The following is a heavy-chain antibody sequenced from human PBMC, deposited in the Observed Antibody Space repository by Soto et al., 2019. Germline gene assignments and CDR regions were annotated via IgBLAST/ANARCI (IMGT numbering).Heavy chain of an antibody. CDR3: ARSYCGGDCYSAAYNWFDP. CDR2: IYYSGST. J-gene: IGHJ5*02. D-gene: IGHD2-21*02. Sequence: SETLSLTCTVSGGSISSYYWSWIRQPPGKGLEWIGYIYYSGSTNYNPSLKSRVTISVDTSKNQFSLKLSSVTAADTAVYYCARSYCGGDCYSAAYNWFDPWGQGTLVTVSS. CDR1: GGSISSYY. V-gene: IGHV4-59*01.